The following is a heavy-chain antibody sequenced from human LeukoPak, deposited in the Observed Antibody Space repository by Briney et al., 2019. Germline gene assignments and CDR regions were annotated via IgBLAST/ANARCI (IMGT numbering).Heavy chain of an antibody. V-gene: IGHV3-23*01. CDR3: AKDLFYRRTQYFDY. Sequence: GGSLRLSCAASGFTFSSYAMSWVRQAPGKGLEWVSAISGSGGSTYYADSVKGRFTISRDNSKNTLYPQMNSLRAEDTAVYYCAKDLFYRRTQYFDYWGQGTLVTVSS. CDR1: GFTFSSYA. J-gene: IGHJ4*02. D-gene: IGHD2-21*01. CDR2: ISGSGGST.